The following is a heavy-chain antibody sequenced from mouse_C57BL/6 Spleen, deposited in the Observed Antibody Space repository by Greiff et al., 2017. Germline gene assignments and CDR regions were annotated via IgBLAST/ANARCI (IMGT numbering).Heavy chain of an antibody. CDR3: AKWGTTEVEFDY. CDR2: IYPGSGST. J-gene: IGHJ2*01. CDR1: GYTFTSYW. D-gene: IGHD1-1*01. Sequence: VQLQQPGAELVKPGASVKMSCKASGYTFTSYWITWVKQRPGQGLEWIGDIYPGSGSTNYNKKFKGKATLAVDPSSSTAYMQLSSLTSEDSAVYCCAKWGTTEVEFDYWGQGTTLTVAS. V-gene: IGHV1-55*01.